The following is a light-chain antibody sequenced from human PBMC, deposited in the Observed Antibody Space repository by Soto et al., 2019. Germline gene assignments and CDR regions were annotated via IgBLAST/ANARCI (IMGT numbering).Light chain of an antibody. Sequence: EVVLTQSPVTLSLSPGERATLSCRASQSFRGLLAWYQQKPGQAPRLLIYDAYNRATGIPPRFSGSGSGTDFTLTISRLEPEDFAVYYCQQYGSSPRLGQGTRLEIK. CDR3: QQYGSSPR. V-gene: IGKV3-20*01. CDR2: DAY. CDR1: QSFRGL. J-gene: IGKJ5*01.